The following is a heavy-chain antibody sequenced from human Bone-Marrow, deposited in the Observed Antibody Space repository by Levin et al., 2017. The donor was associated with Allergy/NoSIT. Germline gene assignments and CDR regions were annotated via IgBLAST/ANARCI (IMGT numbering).Heavy chain of an antibody. J-gene: IGHJ4*02. D-gene: IGHD1-26*01. Sequence: ASVKVSCKASGYSFSDYYMHWVRQAPGESLEWMGLIDPSDENTNHAQKFQARVTMTRDTSTATVYMELTSLRSEDTAVYYCATGPRSGVFDYWGQGTLVTVSS. V-gene: IGHV1-46*01. CDR3: ATGPRSGVFDY. CDR2: IDPSDENT. CDR1: GYSFSDYY.